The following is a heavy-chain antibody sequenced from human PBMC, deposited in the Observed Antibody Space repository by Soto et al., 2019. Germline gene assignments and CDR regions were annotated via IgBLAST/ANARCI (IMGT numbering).Heavy chain of an antibody. Sequence: GGSLRLSCAASGFTFSSYAMSWVRRAPGKGLEWVSTIRNSGATTYYADSVKGRFTLSRDNSNNTLYLRMNSLRAEDTAVYYCAKEHGYCSSNTCYKGFDYWGQGTLVTVSS. J-gene: IGHJ4*02. CDR3: AKEHGYCSSNTCYKGFDY. V-gene: IGHV3-23*01. D-gene: IGHD2-2*02. CDR2: IRNSGATT. CDR1: GFTFSSYA.